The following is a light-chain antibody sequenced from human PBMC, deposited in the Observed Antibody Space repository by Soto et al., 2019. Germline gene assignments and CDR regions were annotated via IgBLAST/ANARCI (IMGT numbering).Light chain of an antibody. Sequence: DVVLTQSPLSLPVTLGQPASISCMSSQSLVYNDGNIYLNWFQQRPGQSPRRLIYKVSNRDSGVPDRFSGSGSGTDFTLQISRVEAEDVGVYYCMQGTHSWTFGQGTKVDIK. CDR1: QSLVYNDGNIY. V-gene: IGKV2-30*01. CDR3: MQGTHSWT. J-gene: IGKJ1*01. CDR2: KVS.